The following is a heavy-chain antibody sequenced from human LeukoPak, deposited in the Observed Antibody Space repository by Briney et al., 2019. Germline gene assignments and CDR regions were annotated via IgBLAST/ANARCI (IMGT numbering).Heavy chain of an antibody. D-gene: IGHD1-26*01. V-gene: IGHV1-69*05. J-gene: IGHJ4*02. CDR1: GGTFSSYA. Sequence: SVKVSCKASGGTFSSYAISWVRQAPGQRLEWMGGIIPIVGTANYAQKLQGRVTITTAESTSTAYMELSSLRSEDTAVYYCARVPSGSYLGNFDYWGQGTLVTVSS. CDR2: IIPIVGTA. CDR3: ARVPSGSYLGNFDY.